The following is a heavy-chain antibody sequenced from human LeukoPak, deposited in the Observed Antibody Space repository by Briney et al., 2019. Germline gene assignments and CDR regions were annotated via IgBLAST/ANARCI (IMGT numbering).Heavy chain of an antibody. CDR3: ARDCGSAVGPLDY. D-gene: IGHD1-26*01. CDR1: GFTFSSYS. Sequence: PGGSLRLSCAASGFTFSSYSMNWVRQAPGKGLEWVSSISSSSSYIYYADSGKGRFTIPRDNAKNSLYLQMNSLRAEDTAVYYCARDCGSAVGPLDYWGQGTLVTVSS. J-gene: IGHJ4*02. CDR2: ISSSSSYI. V-gene: IGHV3-21*01.